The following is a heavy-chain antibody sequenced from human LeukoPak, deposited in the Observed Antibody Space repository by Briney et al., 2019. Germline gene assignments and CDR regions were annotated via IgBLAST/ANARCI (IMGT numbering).Heavy chain of an antibody. V-gene: IGHV4-39*01. Sequence: SETLSLTRTVSGGSISSSSYYWGWIRQPPGKGLQWIGSIYYNGSTYYNPSLKSRVIVSVDTSKNQFSLKLSSVTAADTAVYYCARHKMVRGIGYMDVWGKGTTVTISS. D-gene: IGHD3-10*01. CDR2: IYYNGST. J-gene: IGHJ6*03. CDR1: GGSISSSSYY. CDR3: ARHKMVRGIGYMDV.